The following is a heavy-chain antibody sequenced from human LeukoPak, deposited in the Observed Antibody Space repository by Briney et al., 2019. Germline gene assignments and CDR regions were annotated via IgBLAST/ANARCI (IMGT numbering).Heavy chain of an antibody. CDR3: AKLGSAFWSGSYNY. CDR2: ISGSGGST. CDR1: GVTFSSYA. J-gene: IGHJ4*02. Sequence: GGSLRLSCAASGVTFSSYAMSWVRQAPGKGLEWVSAISGSGGSTYYADSVKGRFTISRDNSKNTPYLQMNSLRAEDTAVYYCAKLGSAFWSGSYNYWGQGTLVTVSS. V-gene: IGHV3-23*01. D-gene: IGHD3-10*01.